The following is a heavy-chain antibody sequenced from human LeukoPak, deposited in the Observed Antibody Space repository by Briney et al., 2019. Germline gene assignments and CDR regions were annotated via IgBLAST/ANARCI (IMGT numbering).Heavy chain of an antibody. V-gene: IGHV3-23*01. J-gene: IGHJ4*02. D-gene: IGHD2-15*01. CDR3: SKTSGGNY. CDR1: GFTFSSSA. Sequence: GGSLRLSCAASGFTFSSSAMSWVRQAPGKGLEWVSAITTGGGSTFYADSVKGRFTISRDNSKNTLYLQMNGLRAEDTAVYYCSKTSGGNYWGQGTLVTVSS. CDR2: ITTGGGST.